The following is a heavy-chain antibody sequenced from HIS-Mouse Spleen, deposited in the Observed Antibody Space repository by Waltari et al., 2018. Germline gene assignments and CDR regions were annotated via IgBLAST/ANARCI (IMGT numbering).Heavy chain of an antibody. CDR3: AREIPYSSSWYDWYFDL. J-gene: IGHJ2*01. CDR2: IYYSGST. V-gene: IGHV4-39*07. D-gene: IGHD6-13*01. Sequence: QLQLQESGPGLVKPSETLSLTCPVSGGSLSRRSSYLGWISQPPGKWLEWLGSIYYSGSTYYNPSLKSRVTISVDTSKNQFSLKLSSVTAADTAVYYCAREIPYSSSWYDWYFDLWGRGTLVTVSS. CDR1: GGSLSRRSSY.